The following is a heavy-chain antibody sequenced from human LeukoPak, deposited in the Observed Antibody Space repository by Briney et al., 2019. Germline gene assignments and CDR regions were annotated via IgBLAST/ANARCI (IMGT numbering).Heavy chain of an antibody. CDR1: GFTFSSYG. D-gene: IGHD6-6*01. CDR3: ARASYSSSVYGMDV. J-gene: IGHJ6*02. CDR2: IWYDGSNK. Sequence: GGSLRLSCAASGFTFSSYGRHWVRQAPGKGLEWVAVIWYDGSNKYYADSVKGRFTISRDNSKNTLYLQMNSLRAEDTAVYYCARASYSSSVYGMDVWGQGTTVTVSS. V-gene: IGHV3-33*01.